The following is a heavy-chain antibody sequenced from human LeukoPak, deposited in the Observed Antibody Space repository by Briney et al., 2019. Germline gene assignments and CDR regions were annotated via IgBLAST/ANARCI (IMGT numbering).Heavy chain of an antibody. V-gene: IGHV4-59*01. CDR1: GGSIRSYY. D-gene: IGHD5-18*01. J-gene: IGHJ4*02. Sequence: KPSETLSLTCTVSGGSIRSYYWSWIRQPPGKGLEGIGYIYYSGNNKYNPYLKSRVTISVDTSKNQFSLKLSSVTAADTAVYYCARAPDIGYSYGNFDYWGQGTLVTVSS. CDR2: IYYSGNN. CDR3: ARAPDIGYSYGNFDY.